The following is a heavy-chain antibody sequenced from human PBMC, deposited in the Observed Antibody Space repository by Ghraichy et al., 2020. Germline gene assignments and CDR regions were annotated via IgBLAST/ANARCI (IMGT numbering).Heavy chain of an antibody. CDR1: GFTFSTYW. D-gene: IGHD5-18*01. J-gene: IGHJ4*02. CDR2: IKQDGSEK. CDR3: ARAGTVFWIQDY. V-gene: IGHV3-7*01. Sequence: LSLTCAASGFTFSTYWMSWGRQASGKGLEWVANIKQDGSEKYYVDSVKGRFTISRDNAKNSLYLQMNSLRAEDTAVYYCARAGTVFWIQDYWGQGPLVTVSS.